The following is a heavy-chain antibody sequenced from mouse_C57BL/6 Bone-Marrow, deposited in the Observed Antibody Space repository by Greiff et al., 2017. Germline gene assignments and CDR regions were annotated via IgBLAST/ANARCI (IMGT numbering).Heavy chain of an antibody. CDR3: ARSAPLDN. V-gene: IGHV1-4*01. CDR1: GYTFTNYT. D-gene: IGHD3-1*01. CDR2: INPSSGYT. Sequence: QVQLKQSGAELARPGASVKMSCKASGYTFTNYTMHWVKQRPGQGLEWIGYINPSSGYTKSNQKFKDKGTLTADKSSTTAYIQLRSLSSEDYGVYYCARSAPLDNWGQGTTLTVSS. J-gene: IGHJ2*01.